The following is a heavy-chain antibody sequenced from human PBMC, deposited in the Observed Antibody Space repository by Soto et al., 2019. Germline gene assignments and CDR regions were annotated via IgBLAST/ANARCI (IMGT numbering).Heavy chain of an antibody. CDR1: GFTFSSYG. J-gene: IGHJ6*01. CDR2: ISYDGNNK. Sequence: QVQLVESGGGVVQPGRSLRLSCAASGFTFSSYGMHWVRQAPGKGLEWVAVISYDGNNKYYADSVKGRFTISRDSSKNTLYLQMNSLRAEDTAVYYCAKDEVLVVAVARDYYGMDVW. V-gene: IGHV3-30*18. D-gene: IGHD2-15*01. CDR3: AKDEVLVVAVARDYYGMDV.